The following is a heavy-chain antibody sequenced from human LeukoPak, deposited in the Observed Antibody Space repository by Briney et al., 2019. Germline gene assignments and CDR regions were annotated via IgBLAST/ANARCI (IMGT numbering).Heavy chain of an antibody. CDR2: INPNSGGT. D-gene: IGHD6-19*01. V-gene: IGHV1-2*02. CDR3: ARGQWLDRPGRFCYYFDY. CDR1: GYTLTGYY. J-gene: IGHJ4*02. Sequence: GASVKVSCKASGYTLTGYYMHWVRQAPGQGLEWMGWINPNSGGTNYAQKFQGRVTMTRDTSISTAYMELSRLRSDDTAVYYCARGQWLDRPGRFCYYFDYWGQGTLVTVSS.